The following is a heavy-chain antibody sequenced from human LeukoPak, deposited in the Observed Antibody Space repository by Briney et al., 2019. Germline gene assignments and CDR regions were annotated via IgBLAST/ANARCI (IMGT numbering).Heavy chain of an antibody. D-gene: IGHD3-10*01. CDR1: GYTLTELS. Sequence: GASVKVSCKVSGYTLTELSIYWVRQAPGEGLEWMGSFDCEDRDTIYAPKFQDRVTMTVDTSTDTAYMELNSLRSEDTAVYCATRTPLIRGIIRTYFYLGMDVWGHGTPVIVSS. J-gene: IGHJ6*02. V-gene: IGHV1-24*01. CDR2: FDCEDRDT. CDR3: ATRTPLIRGIIRTYFYLGMDV.